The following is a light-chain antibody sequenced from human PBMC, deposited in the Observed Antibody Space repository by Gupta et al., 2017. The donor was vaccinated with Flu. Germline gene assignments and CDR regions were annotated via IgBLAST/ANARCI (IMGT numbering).Light chain of an antibody. CDR1: SSDVDVYKF. CDR3: CSFAGTSTPRV. CDR2: DVT. V-gene: IGLV2-11*01. J-gene: IGLJ1*01. Sequence: QSALTQPRSVSGSPGQSVTIPCAGASSDVDVYKFVSWYQHHAGKAPKLIIYDVTQRPSGVPDRFSGSRSANTASLTISGLQDEDEADYYCCSFAGTSTPRVFGTGTRVTVL.